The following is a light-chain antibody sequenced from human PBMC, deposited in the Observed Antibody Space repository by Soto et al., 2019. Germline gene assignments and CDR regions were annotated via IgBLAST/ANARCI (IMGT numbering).Light chain of an antibody. V-gene: IGKV1-39*01. Sequence: DIQITQSPSSLSASVGDRVTITCRASQSISKYLNWYQHKPGKAPKLLIYSASSLDSGVPTRFTGRGSGTDFTLTISSLQPEDVATYFCQQTYSIPAVTFGGGTKVDIK. CDR2: SAS. CDR1: QSISKY. CDR3: QQTYSIPAVT. J-gene: IGKJ4*01.